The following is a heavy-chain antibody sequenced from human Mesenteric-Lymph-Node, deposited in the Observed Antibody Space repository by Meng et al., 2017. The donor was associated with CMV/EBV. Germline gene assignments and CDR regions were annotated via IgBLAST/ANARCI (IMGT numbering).Heavy chain of an antibody. CDR2: INPHSGGT. CDR3: ARERFTMVRSYPNGRFDP. V-gene: IGHV1-2*06. CDR1: YTFPGYY. D-gene: IGHD3-10*01. Sequence: YTFPGYYMHWVRQAPGQGLEWMGRINPHSGGTNYAQKFQGRVTMTRDTSISTAYMELSRLRSDDTAVYYCARERFTMVRSYPNGRFDPWGQGTLVTVSS. J-gene: IGHJ5*02.